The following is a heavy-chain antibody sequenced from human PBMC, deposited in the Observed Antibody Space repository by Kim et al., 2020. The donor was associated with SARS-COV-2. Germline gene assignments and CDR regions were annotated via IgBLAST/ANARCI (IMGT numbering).Heavy chain of an antibody. V-gene: IGHV3-74*01. Sequence: GGSLRLSCAASGFTFSSYWIHWVRQAPGKGLVWVSSINTDGSTTSHADSVKGRFTISRDNARNTLYLQMNSLRAEDTAIYYCTRLATGPSTDYWGQGTLVTVSS. J-gene: IGHJ4*02. CDR3: TRLATGPSTDY. CDR1: GFTFSSYW. CDR2: INTDGSTT.